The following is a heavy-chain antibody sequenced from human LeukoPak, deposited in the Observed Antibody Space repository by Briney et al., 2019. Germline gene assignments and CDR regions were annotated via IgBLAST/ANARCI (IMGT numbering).Heavy chain of an antibody. D-gene: IGHD3-22*01. CDR1: GYTFTSYA. J-gene: IGHJ4*02. Sequence: ASGRVSRSASGYTFTSYAMHWVREAPGQRREWMGWINAGNGNTKYSQKFQGRVTITRNTSASTAYMELSSLRSEDTAVYYCARAQDFSDSSGPSYLDFWGQGTLVTVSS. CDR2: INAGNGNT. V-gene: IGHV1-3*01. CDR3: ARAQDFSDSSGPSYLDF.